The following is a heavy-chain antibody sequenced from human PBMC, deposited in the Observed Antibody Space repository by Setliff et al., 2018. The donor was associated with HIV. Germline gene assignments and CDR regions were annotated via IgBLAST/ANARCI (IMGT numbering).Heavy chain of an antibody. J-gene: IGHJ4*02. CDR3: VREGVRRGLGSGSFRYRAYYFGQ. CDR2: IYYSGNT. Sequence: PSETLSLTCTVSGGSISPSSSYWGWIRQPPGEGLEWIGSIYYSGNTYFSPSLKSRITISVDTSKNQFSLNLRSVTAADTAVYYCVREGVRRGLGSGSFRYRAYYFGQWGQGTLVTVSS. D-gene: IGHD3-10*01. V-gene: IGHV4-39*07. CDR1: GGSISPSSSY.